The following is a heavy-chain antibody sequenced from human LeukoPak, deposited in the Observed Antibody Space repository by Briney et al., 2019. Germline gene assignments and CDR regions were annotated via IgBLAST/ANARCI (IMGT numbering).Heavy chain of an antibody. CDR3: AKDRVWFGERNPFDY. J-gene: IGHJ4*02. D-gene: IGHD3-10*01. V-gene: IGHV3-23*01. CDR2: LSGSGGST. CDR1: GFTFSSYA. Sequence: PGGSLRLSCAASGFTFSSYAMSWVRQAPGKGLEWVSALSGSGGSTYYADSVKGRFTISRDNSKNTLYLQMNSLRAEDTAVYYCAKDRVWFGERNPFDYWGQGTLVTVSS.